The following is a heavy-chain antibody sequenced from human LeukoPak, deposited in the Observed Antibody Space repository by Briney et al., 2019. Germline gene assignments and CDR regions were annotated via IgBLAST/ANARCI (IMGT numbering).Heavy chain of an antibody. J-gene: IGHJ6*03. Sequence: SETLSLTCTVSGGSISSSNYYWGWIRQPPGKGLEWIGTIYYSGDSYYNPSLKSRVTISVDTSKNQFSLKLSSVTAADTAVYYCARDTVELPDYYYYMDVWGKGTTVTVSS. CDR1: GGSISSSNYY. D-gene: IGHD4-23*01. CDR3: ARDTVELPDYYYYMDV. CDR2: IYYSGDS. V-gene: IGHV4-39*07.